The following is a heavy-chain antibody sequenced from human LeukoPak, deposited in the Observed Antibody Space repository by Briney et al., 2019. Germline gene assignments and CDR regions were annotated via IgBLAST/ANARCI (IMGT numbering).Heavy chain of an antibody. Sequence: GGSLRLSCAASGFSFSTYEMNWVRQAPGKGLEWVSYISSSGSTIYSAGSVKGRFTISRDNAKNSLYLQMNSLRAEDTAVYYCARDYYYGSGRFDYWGQGTLVTVSS. J-gene: IGHJ4*02. CDR1: GFSFSTYE. V-gene: IGHV3-48*03. CDR2: ISSSGSTI. CDR3: ARDYYYGSGRFDY. D-gene: IGHD3-10*01.